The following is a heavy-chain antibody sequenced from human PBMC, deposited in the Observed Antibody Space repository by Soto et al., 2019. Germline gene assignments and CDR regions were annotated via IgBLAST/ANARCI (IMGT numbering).Heavy chain of an antibody. CDR3: TRHNGRGVVHFDY. Sequence: PEELRHTKSGSAGSPRRCCYFCCWIRQHKRKGLERLGSIYYSRSTYYTLSLKSRVSISVDTSKNQSALKLSSVTAADTAVYYCTRHNGRGVVHFDYWGQGT. CDR2: IYYSRST. J-gene: IGHJ4*02. D-gene: IGHD3-10*01. V-gene: IGHV4-39*01. CDR1: AGSPRRCCYF.